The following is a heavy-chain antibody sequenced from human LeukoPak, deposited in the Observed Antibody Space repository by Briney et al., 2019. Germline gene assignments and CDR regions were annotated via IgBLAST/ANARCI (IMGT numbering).Heavy chain of an antibody. CDR3: SSTDCYKSNY. J-gene: IGHJ4*02. CDR1: GFTFSDYY. Sequence: GGSLRLSCAASGFTFSDYYMSWIRQAPGKGLEWVSYISSSGSTIYYADSVKGRFTISRDNAKNSLYLQMNSLRAEDKAVYYCSSTDCYKSNYWGQGTLVTVSS. D-gene: IGHD5-24*01. V-gene: IGHV3-11*01. CDR2: ISSSGSTI.